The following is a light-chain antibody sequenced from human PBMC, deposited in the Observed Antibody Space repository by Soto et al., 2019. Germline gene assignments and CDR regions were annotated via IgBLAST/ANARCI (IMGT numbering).Light chain of an antibody. CDR1: QRISRY. CDR3: QQRYSTPRT. J-gene: IGKJ4*01. Sequence: DIQMNQSPSSLSASVGDRVTITCRASQRISRYLNWYQQKPGQAPKILIYAASSLQSGVPSRFSGGGSGSVFSLTISSLQPEDSATYYCQQRYSTPRTFGGGTKVEIK. V-gene: IGKV1-39*01. CDR2: AAS.